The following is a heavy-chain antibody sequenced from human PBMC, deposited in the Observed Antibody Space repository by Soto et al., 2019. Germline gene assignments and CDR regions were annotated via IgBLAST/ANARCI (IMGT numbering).Heavy chain of an antibody. J-gene: IGHJ4*01. CDR2: ISASGGAT. CDR1: AFTLSSWA. CDR3: ANDREQSCVWANFDY. V-gene: IGHV3-23*01. Sequence: GEAVRRAWAASAFTLSSWARSWVRQAPGKGLEWVSAISASGGATYYVDSVKGRFTISRDNSKNTLYLQMNSLRAEDTAVYYCANDREQSCVWANFDYWGHGT. D-gene: IGHD1-1*01.